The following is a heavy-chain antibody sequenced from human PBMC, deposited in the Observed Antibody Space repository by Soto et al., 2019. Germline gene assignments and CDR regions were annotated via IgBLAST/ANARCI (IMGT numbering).Heavy chain of an antibody. CDR3: ARVVVADSMALDVNWFDP. Sequence: QVQLQESGPGLVKPSQTLSLTCTVSGGSISSGGYYWSWIRQHPGKGLEWIGYIYYSGSTYYNPSLQSRVNISVDTSKNQFSLKLSSVTAADTAVYYCARVVVADSMALDVNWFDPWGQGTLVTVSS. V-gene: IGHV4-31*03. D-gene: IGHD2-15*01. CDR2: IYYSGST. J-gene: IGHJ5*02. CDR1: GGSISSGGYY.